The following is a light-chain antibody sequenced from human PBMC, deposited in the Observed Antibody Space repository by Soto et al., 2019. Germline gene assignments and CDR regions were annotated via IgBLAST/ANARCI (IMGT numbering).Light chain of an antibody. CDR2: DAS. V-gene: IGKV1-5*01. Sequence: DIQMTQSPSTLSASVGDRVTITCRASESISYWLAWYQQKPGKAPKFLIYDASSLKSGVPSRFSGSGSGTEFTLTISSLQXXXXXTYYCQQYNGLSYTFGQGTKLEI. CDR3: QQYNGLSYT. CDR1: ESISYW. J-gene: IGKJ2*01.